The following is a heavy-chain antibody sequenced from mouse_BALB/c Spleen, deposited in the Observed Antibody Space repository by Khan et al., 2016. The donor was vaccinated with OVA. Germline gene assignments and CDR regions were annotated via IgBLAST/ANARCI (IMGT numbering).Heavy chain of an antibody. J-gene: IGHJ2*01. Sequence: QVQLKQSGAELARPGASVKLSCKASGYTFTRYWMQWVKQRPGQGLEWIGAIYPGDGDTKYTQKFKGKATLTADTSSSTAYLELSSLASEDSAVYSCASHCASYFDYWGQGTTLTVSS. V-gene: IGHV1-87*01. D-gene: IGHD3-3*01. CDR1: GYTFTRYW. CDR3: ASHCASYFDY. CDR2: IYPGDGDT.